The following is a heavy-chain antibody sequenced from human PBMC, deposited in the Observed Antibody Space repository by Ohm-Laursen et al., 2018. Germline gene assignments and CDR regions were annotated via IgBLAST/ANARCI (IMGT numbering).Heavy chain of an antibody. CDR3: ARAVRYQLLSDP. D-gene: IGHD4-23*01. CDR1: GYTFSSYY. Sequence: ASVKVSCKASGYTFSSYYVHWVRQATGQGLEWMGWMNPNSHNTGYARKFRGRVSMTSDSSISTAYMELYSLTSEDTATYYCARAVRYQLLSDPWGQGTLVTVSS. V-gene: IGHV1-8*02. J-gene: IGHJ5*02. CDR2: MNPNSHNT.